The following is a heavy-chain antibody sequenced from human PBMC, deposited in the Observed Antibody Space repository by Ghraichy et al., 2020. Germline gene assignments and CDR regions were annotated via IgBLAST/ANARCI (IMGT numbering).Heavy chain of an antibody. D-gene: IGHD2-21*01. J-gene: IGHJ6*04. Sequence: GGSLRLSCAASGFTFSDYYMSWIRQAPGKGLEWVSYISSSGSTIYYADSVKGRFTISRDNAKNSLYLQMNSLRAEDTAVYYCARVSPVLSSSWYDRVGWISCGGDCSAKDVWGKGTTVTVSS. CDR2: ISSSGSTI. CDR1: GFTFSDYY. V-gene: IGHV3-11*01. CDR3: ARVSPVLSSSWYDRVGWISCGGDCSAKDV.